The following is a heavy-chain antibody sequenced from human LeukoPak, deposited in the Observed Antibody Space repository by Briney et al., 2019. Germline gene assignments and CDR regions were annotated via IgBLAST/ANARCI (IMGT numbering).Heavy chain of an antibody. CDR2: ISSSGSAM. J-gene: IGHJ4*02. CDR3: GRDGSGSPDY. V-gene: IGHV3-11*01. CDR1: GFTFSDYY. D-gene: IGHD3-10*01. Sequence: GGSLRLSCAVSGFTFSDYYMSWIRQAPGKGLEWVSYISSSGSAMFYADSVRGRSTISRDNAKNSLYLQMNSLRAEDTAVYYCGRDGSGSPDYWGQGTLVTVSS.